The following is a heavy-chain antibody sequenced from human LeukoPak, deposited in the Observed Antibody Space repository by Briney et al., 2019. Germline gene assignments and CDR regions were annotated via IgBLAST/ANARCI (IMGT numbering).Heavy chain of an antibody. D-gene: IGHD1-26*01. Sequence: SETLSLTCTVSDYSISSGFFWGWIRQPPGKGLEWIGSIYHSGSTNYNPSLKSRVTISVDKSKNQFSLKLSSVTAADTAVYYCARAGYSGIDYWGQGTLVTVSS. CDR3: ARAGYSGIDY. V-gene: IGHV4-38-2*02. CDR1: DYSISSGFF. CDR2: IYHSGST. J-gene: IGHJ4*02.